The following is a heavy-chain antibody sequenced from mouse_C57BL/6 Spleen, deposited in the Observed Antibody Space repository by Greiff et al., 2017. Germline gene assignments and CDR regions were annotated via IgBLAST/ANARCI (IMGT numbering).Heavy chain of an antibody. D-gene: IGHD1-1*01. CDR1: GYAFTNYL. CDR3: ARSLLRPYYAMDY. J-gene: IGHJ4*01. CDR2: INPGSGGT. Sequence: QVQLQQSGAELVRPGTSVKVSCKASGYAFTNYLLEWVKQRPGQGLEWIGVINPGSGGTNYNEKFKGKATLTADKSSSTAYMQLSSLTSEDSAVYFCARSLLRPYYAMDYWGQGTSVTVSS. V-gene: IGHV1-54*01.